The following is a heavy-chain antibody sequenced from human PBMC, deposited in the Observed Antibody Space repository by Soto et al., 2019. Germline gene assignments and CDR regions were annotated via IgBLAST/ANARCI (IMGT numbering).Heavy chain of an antibody. J-gene: IGHJ4*02. D-gene: IGHD2-21*01. CDR3: AGGLSGDKVDQ. CDR1: GVSISDDNYY. Sequence: QVQLQESGPGLVKPSQTLSLTCTVSGVSISDDNYYWSWIRQPPGKDLEWIGHIYNRGNTYNNPSLRSRLTXSXXTSKSQFSLNLNSVTAADTAVYYCAGGLSGDKVDQWGQGTLVTVSS. CDR2: IYNRGNT. V-gene: IGHV4-30-4*01.